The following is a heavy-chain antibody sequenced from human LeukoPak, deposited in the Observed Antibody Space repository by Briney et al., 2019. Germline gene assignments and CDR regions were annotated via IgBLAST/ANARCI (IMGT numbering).Heavy chain of an antibody. V-gene: IGHV3-33*08. Sequence: GRSLRLSCAASGFTFSSYGMHWVRQAPGKGLEWVAVIWYDGSNKYYADSVKGRFTISRDNSKNTLYLQMNSLRAEDTAVYYCARDKTVLRYFDWLANWFDPWGQGTLVTVSS. CDR2: IWYDGSNK. D-gene: IGHD3-9*01. CDR1: GFTFSSYG. CDR3: ARDKTVLRYFDWLANWFDP. J-gene: IGHJ5*02.